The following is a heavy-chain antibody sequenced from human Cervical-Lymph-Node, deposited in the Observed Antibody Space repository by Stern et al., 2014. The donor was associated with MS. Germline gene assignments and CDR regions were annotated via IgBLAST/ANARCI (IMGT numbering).Heavy chain of an antibody. CDR2: ISHDGSNK. V-gene: IGHV3-30*09. CDR1: GSTFSKSA. CDR3: VRTESFYYYDGMDV. Sequence: HAQLVESGGGVVPPGRSLRLSCADSGSTFSKSAMHWVRLAPGKELEWVAVISHDGSNKQYGDSVKGRLAISRDNSRNTLSLEIYSLRAEDTAVYYCVRTESFYYYDGMDVWGHGTTVIVSS. J-gene: IGHJ6*02.